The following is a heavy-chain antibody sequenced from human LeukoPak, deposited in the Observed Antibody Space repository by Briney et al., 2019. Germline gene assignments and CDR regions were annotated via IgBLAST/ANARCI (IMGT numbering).Heavy chain of an antibody. J-gene: IGHJ5*02. V-gene: IGHV3-30*18. CDR3: AKGGKRIAAAGTDWFDP. CDR2: ISNDGSKK. CDR1: GFTFSSYG. Sequence: GGSLRLSCAASGFTFSSYGMHWVRQAPGKGLDWVAVISNDGSKKYYADSVKGRFTISRDNSKNTLSLQVSSLRAEDTAVYYCAKGGKRIAAAGTDWFDPWGQGTLVTVSS. D-gene: IGHD6-13*01.